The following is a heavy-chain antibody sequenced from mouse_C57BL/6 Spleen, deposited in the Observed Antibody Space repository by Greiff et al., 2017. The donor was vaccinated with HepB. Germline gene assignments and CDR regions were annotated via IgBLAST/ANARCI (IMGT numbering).Heavy chain of an antibody. V-gene: IGHV1-18*01. D-gene: IGHD2-4*01. J-gene: IGHJ3*01. CDR1: GYTFTDYN. CDR2: INPNNGGT. CDR3: ARRATMITPWFAY. Sequence: VQLKESGPELVKPGASVKIPCKASGYTFTDYNMDWVKQSHGKSLEWIGDINPNNGGTIYNQKFKGKATLTVDKSSSTAYMELRSLTSEDTAVYYCARRATMITPWFAYWGQGTLVTVSA.